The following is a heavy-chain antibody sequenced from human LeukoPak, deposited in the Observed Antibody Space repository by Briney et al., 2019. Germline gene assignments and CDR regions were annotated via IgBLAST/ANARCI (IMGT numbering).Heavy chain of an antibody. D-gene: IGHD3-22*01. J-gene: IGHJ4*02. Sequence: GESLKISCKGSGYTFTSYWIGWVRQMPGKGLEWMGIVYPGDADTRYSPSFQGQVTISADKSISTAYLQWSSLKAPDTAMYYCARAYDTSGYHLPFDYWGQGTLVTVSS. CDR3: ARAYDTSGYHLPFDY. CDR2: VYPGDADT. CDR1: GYTFTSYW. V-gene: IGHV5-51*01.